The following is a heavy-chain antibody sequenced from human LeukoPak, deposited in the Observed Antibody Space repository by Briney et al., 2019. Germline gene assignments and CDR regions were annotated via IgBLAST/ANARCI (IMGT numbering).Heavy chain of an antibody. V-gene: IGHV4-39*07. D-gene: IGHD3-22*01. J-gene: IGHJ4*02. CDR3: ARTPIYYYDNSGYYN. CDR1: GGSISSSSYY. CDR2: IYYSGST. Sequence: SETLSLTCTVSGGSISSSSYYWGWIRQPPGKGLEWIGSIYYSGSTYYNPSLKSRVTISVDTSKNQFSLKLRSVTAADTAVYFCARTPIYYYDNSGYYNWGQGILVTVSS.